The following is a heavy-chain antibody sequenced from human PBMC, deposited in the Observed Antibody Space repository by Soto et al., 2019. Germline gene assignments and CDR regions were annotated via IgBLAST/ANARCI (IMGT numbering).Heavy chain of an antibody. V-gene: IGHV4-31*03. D-gene: IGHD6-6*01. CDR3: ARDRHNNFFDP. J-gene: IGHJ5*02. CDR1: GASMSSGGYY. Sequence: PSETLSLTCTVSGASMSSGGYYCTWIRQSPGKGLEWIGYIYYSGSTYYNPSLESRVAISLDTSRSQFSLTLHSVTAADTAIYYCARDRHNNFFDPWGQGTLVTVSS. CDR2: IYYSGST.